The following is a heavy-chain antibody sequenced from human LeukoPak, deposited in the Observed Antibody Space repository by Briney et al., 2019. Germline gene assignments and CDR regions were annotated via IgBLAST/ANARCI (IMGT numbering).Heavy chain of an antibody. CDR1: GFTFSSYG. D-gene: IGHD4-23*01. V-gene: IGHV3-30*18. Sequence: GGSLRLSCAASGFTFSSYGMHWVRQAPGKGLEWVAIISYDGSNKYYADSVKGRFTISRDNSKNTLYLQMNSLRAEDTAVYYCAKDRNYGGNSAAEYWGQGTLVTVSS. J-gene: IGHJ4*02. CDR2: ISYDGSNK. CDR3: AKDRNYGGNSAAEY.